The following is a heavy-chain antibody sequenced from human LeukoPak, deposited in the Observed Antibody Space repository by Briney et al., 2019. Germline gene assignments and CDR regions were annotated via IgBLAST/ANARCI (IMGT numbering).Heavy chain of an antibody. Sequence: GASVKVSCKASGGTFSGYAISWVRQAPGQGLEWMGGIIPIFGTANYAQKFQGRVTITADESTSTAYMELSSLRSEDTAVYYCARGADILTVVVYYFDYWGQGTLVTVSS. CDR3: ARGADILTVVVYYFDY. CDR1: GGTFSGYA. J-gene: IGHJ4*02. CDR2: IIPIFGTA. D-gene: IGHD3-9*01. V-gene: IGHV1-69*13.